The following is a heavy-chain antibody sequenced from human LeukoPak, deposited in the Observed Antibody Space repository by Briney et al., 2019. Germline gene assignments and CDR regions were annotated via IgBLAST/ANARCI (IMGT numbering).Heavy chain of an antibody. V-gene: IGHV4-30-2*01. CDR1: GGSISSGGYS. J-gene: IGHJ5*02. CDR3: ARALAGIVAPTVWFDP. D-gene: IGHD3-22*01. Sequence: SETLSLTCAVSGGSISSGGYSWSWIRQPPGKGLEWIGYIYHSGSTYYNPSLKSRVTISVDRSKNQFSLKLSSVTAADTAVYYCARALAGIVAPTVWFDPWGQGTLVTVSS. CDR2: IYHSGST.